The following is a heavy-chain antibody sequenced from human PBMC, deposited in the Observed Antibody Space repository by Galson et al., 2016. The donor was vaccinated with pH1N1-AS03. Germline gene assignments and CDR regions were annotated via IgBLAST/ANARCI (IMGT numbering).Heavy chain of an antibody. Sequence: SLRLSCAASGFSFSTYWMYWVRQAPGKGLVWLARINGDATTTKYADSVRGRFTISRDDSKNTLFLQMNSLKTEDTGVYYCSAENWNYKVFYGMDVWGHGTTVTVSS. J-gene: IGHJ6*02. D-gene: IGHD1-7*01. CDR2: INGDATTT. V-gene: IGHV3-74*01. CDR3: SAENWNYKVFYGMDV. CDR1: GFSFSTYW.